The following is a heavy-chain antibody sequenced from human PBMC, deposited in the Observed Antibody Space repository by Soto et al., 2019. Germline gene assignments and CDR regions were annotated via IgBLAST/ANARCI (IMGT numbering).Heavy chain of an antibody. CDR3: ARSPSYGGNWFDP. CDR2: IYYSGST. V-gene: IGHV4-31*03. D-gene: IGHD5-18*01. Sequence: PSETLSLTCTVSGGSISSGGYYWSWIRQHPGKGLEWIGYIYYSGSTYYNPSLKSRVTISVDTSKNQFSLKLSSVTAADTAVYYCARSPSYGGNWFDPWSQGTLVTVSS. CDR1: GGSISSGGYY. J-gene: IGHJ5*02.